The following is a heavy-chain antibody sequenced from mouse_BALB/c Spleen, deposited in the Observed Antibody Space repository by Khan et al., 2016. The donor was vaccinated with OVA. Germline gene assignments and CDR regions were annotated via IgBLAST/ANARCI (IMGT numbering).Heavy chain of an antibody. CDR2: IHTYTVEP. D-gene: IGHD2-10*01. CDR1: GYTFTNYG. CDR3: ARPPYFSYTLDY. Sequence: QIQLVQSGPELKKPGETVKVSCKASGYTFTNYGMNWVKQSPGKALKWMGWIHTYTVEPTYADDFKGRFAFSLETSASTAYLQINNLKNEDTATYFWARPPYFSYTLDYWGQGTSVTVSS. V-gene: IGHV9-3-1*01. J-gene: IGHJ4*01.